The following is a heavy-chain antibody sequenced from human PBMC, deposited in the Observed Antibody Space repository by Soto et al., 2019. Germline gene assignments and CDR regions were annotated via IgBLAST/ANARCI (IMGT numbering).Heavy chain of an antibody. CDR2: INAGYGKT. CDR3: TRGYWFDP. J-gene: IGHJ5*02. V-gene: IGHV1-3*01. CDR1: GYTFTSYP. Sequence: DSVKVSCKASGYTFTSYPMQWVRQAPGQSLEWMGWINAGYGKTQYSQKFQDRVTMTSDTSATIAYMELSSLTSEDTAVYYCTRGYWFDPWGQGTVVTVSS.